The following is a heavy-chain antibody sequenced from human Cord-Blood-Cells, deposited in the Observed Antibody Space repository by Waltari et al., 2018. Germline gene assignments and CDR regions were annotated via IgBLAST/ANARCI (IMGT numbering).Heavy chain of an antibody. D-gene: IGHD5-12*01. Sequence: EVQLVESGGGLVQPGGSLRLSCAASGFTFSSSWMNWVRQAPGKGLEWGANIKQDVSEKYNVDSGKGRFTISMDNAKNSLYLQRNSLRAEDTAVYYCARVLGYSGYDDAFDIWGQGTMVTVSS. CDR3: ARVLGYSGYDDAFDI. CDR2: IKQDVSEK. V-gene: IGHV3-7*01. CDR1: GFTFSSSW. J-gene: IGHJ3*02.